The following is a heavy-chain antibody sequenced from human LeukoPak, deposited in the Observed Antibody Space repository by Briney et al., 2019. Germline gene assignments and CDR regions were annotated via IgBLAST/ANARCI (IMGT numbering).Heavy chain of an antibody. Sequence: GGSLRLSCAASGFTFTNYWMHWVRQAPGMGLVWVSRLPPDELGIIYADSVKGRFTVSRDNAKNTVYLQMNNLRVDDTAMYYCVGTIASRGSEYWGQGALVAVSS. J-gene: IGHJ4*02. D-gene: IGHD6-6*01. CDR1: GFTFTNYW. CDR3: VGTIASRGSEY. V-gene: IGHV3-74*01. CDR2: LPPDELGI.